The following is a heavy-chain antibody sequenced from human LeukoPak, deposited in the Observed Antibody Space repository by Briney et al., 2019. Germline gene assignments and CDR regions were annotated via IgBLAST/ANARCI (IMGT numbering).Heavy chain of an antibody. V-gene: IGHV1-8*03. Sequence: ASVKVSCKASGYTFTGYYIHWVRQAPGQGLEWMGWMNPNSGNTGYAQKFQGRVTITRNTSISTAYMELSSLRSEDTAVYYCARYGMVRGVIAFDYWGQGTLVTVSS. CDR2: MNPNSGNT. J-gene: IGHJ4*02. CDR1: GYTFTGYY. CDR3: ARYGMVRGVIAFDY. D-gene: IGHD3-10*01.